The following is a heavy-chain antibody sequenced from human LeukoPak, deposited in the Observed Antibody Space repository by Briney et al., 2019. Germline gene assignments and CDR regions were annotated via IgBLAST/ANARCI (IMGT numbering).Heavy chain of an antibody. CDR1: GFTFSDYY. D-gene: IGHD2-15*01. J-gene: IGHJ4*02. CDR2: ISSSGSTI. CDR3: ARGEYQVLLD. V-gene: IGHV3-11*04. Sequence: PGGSLRLSCAASGFTFSDYYMSWIRQAPGKGLEWVSYISSSGSTIYYADSVKGRFTISRDNAKNSLYLQMNCLRVGDTAIYYCARGEYQVLLDWGQGILVTVAS.